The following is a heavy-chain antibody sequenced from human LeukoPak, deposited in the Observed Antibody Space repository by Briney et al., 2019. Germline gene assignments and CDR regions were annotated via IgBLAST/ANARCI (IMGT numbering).Heavy chain of an antibody. CDR3: ARRMATVTDAFDI. Sequence: PSETLSLTCNVSGDSLTSHFWSWLRQTPGKGLEWIGYVFHSGTTNYSPSLKSRVTISLDTSKKQFYLRLACGTAADTAPYYCARRMATVTDAFDIWGRGTMVSVSS. J-gene: IGHJ3*02. CDR2: VFHSGTT. V-gene: IGHV4-59*08. CDR1: GDSLTSHF. D-gene: IGHD5-24*01.